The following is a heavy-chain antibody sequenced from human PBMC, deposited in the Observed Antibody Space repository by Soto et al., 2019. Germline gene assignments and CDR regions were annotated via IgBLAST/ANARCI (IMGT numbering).Heavy chain of an antibody. D-gene: IGHD2-21*02. Sequence: QVQLVESGGGVVQPGRSLRLSCAASGFTFSSFAMHWVRQAPGKGPEWVAVIWYDGSNKYYVDSVKGRFTISRDNSKNMXDLQMNSLKAEDTAMFYCPRGSGTCGGDCPRAFAIWGDGTMVVVSS. CDR3: PRGSGTCGGDCPRAFAI. CDR2: IWYDGSNK. V-gene: IGHV3-33*01. CDR1: GFTFSSFA. J-gene: IGHJ3*02.